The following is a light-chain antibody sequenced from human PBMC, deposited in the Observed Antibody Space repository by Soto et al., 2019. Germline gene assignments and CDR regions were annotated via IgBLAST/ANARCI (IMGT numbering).Light chain of an antibody. Sequence: IVLTQSPATLSLSPGERATLSCRASQSVSSYLAWYQQNPGQAPRLPIYDASNRATGIPARFSGSGSGTDFTLTISSLEPEDFAVYYCQQRSNWPWTFGQGTKVEIK. V-gene: IGKV3-11*01. CDR2: DAS. CDR3: QQRSNWPWT. J-gene: IGKJ1*01. CDR1: QSVSSY.